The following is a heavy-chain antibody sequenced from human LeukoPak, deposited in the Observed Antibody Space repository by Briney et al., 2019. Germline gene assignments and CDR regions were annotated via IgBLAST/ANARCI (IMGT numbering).Heavy chain of an antibody. CDR1: GFTFSSYS. CDR3: ARAPDYYDSSGSP. CDR2: ISSSSSYI. V-gene: IGHV3-21*01. D-gene: IGHD3-22*01. J-gene: IGHJ5*02. Sequence: GGSLRLSCAASGFTFSSYSMNWVRQAPGKGLEWVSSISSSSSYIYYADSVKSRFTISRDNAKNSLYLQMNSLRAEDTAVYYCARAPDYYDSSGSPWGQGTLVTVSS.